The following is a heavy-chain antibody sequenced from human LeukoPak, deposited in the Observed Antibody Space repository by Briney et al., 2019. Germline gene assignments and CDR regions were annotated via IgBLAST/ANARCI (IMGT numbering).Heavy chain of an antibody. CDR2: IYHSGST. J-gene: IGHJ1*01. CDR3: ARSSGLEYFQH. V-gene: IGHV4-38-2*02. Sequence: PSETLSLTCTVSGYSISSGYYWGWIRQPPGKGLEWIGCIYHSGSTYYNPSLKSRVTISVDTSKNQFSLKLSSVTAADTAVYYCARSSGLEYFQHWGQGTLVTVSS. CDR1: GYSISSGYY. D-gene: IGHD5/OR15-5a*01.